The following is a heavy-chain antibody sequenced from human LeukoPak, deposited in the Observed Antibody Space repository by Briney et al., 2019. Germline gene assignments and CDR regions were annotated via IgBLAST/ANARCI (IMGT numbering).Heavy chain of an antibody. J-gene: IGHJ4*02. D-gene: IGHD2-21*02. CDR3: EKDLGGSGDYRPY. V-gene: IGHV3-23*01. Sequence: GGSLRLSCVASGFMFNKYAMSWVRQAPGKGLEWVSAISGSDGSTYYADSVKGRFTISRDNSKNTLYLQMNSLSAEDTAVYYCEKDLGGSGDYRPYWGQGSVVTVSS. CDR1: GFMFNKYA. CDR2: ISGSDGST.